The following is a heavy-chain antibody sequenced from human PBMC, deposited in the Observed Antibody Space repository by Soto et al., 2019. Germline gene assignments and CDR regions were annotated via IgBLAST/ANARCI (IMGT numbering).Heavy chain of an antibody. J-gene: IGHJ4*02. Sequence: SETLSLTCAVSGGSISSGGYSWSWIRQPPGKGLEWIGYMYHSGSTYYNPSLKSRVTISIDRSKNQFSLKLSSVTAADTAVYYCANYPTTVTSDYWGQGTLVTVS. CDR2: MYHSGST. CDR1: GGSISSGGYS. D-gene: IGHD4-17*01. CDR3: ANYPTTVTSDY. V-gene: IGHV4-30-2*01.